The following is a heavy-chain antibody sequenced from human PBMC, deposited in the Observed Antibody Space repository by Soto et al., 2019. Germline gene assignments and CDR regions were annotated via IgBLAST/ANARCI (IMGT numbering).Heavy chain of an antibody. J-gene: IGHJ5*02. CDR1: GYAFSNYG. Sequence: QLQLVQSGAEVERPGASVRVSCKAYGYAFSNYGISWIRQAPGQGLEWMGWIRPDNGDTNYAQKFQGRVTMTTDTSSNTAYMELRSLRSDDTAVYYCATSYDSGFDPWGQGTLVSVSS. D-gene: IGHD5-12*01. V-gene: IGHV1-18*04. CDR2: IRPDNGDT. CDR3: ATSYDSGFDP.